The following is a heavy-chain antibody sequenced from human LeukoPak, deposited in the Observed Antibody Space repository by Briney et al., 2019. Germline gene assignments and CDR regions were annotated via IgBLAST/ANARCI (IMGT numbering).Heavy chain of an antibody. CDR3: AGSGRDIVVVPAALDY. CDR2: INAGNGNT. Sequence: LRASVKVSCKASGYTFTSYAMHWVRQAPGQRLEWMGWINAGNGNTKYSQKFQGRVTITRDTSASTAYMELSSLRSEDTAVYYCAGSGRDIVVVPAALDYWGQGTLVTVTS. D-gene: IGHD2-2*01. J-gene: IGHJ4*02. CDR1: GYTFTSYA. V-gene: IGHV1-3*01.